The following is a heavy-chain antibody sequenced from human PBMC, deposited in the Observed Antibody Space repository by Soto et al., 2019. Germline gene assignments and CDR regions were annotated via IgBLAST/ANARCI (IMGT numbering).Heavy chain of an antibody. V-gene: IGHV3-48*02. CDR2: ITSTSSTK. CDR1: GFTFSSHT. CDR3: ARRITMVRGPYYYYAMDV. Sequence: GSLRLSCAASGFTFSSHTMNWVRQAPGKGLEWISYITSTSSTKNYADSVKGRFTISRDNANNSLYLQMNSLRDEDTAVYYCARRITMVRGPYYYYAMDVWGQGTTVTSP. D-gene: IGHD3-10*01. J-gene: IGHJ6*02.